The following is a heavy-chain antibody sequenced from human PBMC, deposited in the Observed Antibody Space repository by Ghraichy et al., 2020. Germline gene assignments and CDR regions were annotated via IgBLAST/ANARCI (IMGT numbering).Heavy chain of an antibody. CDR2: IYTTGST. D-gene: IGHD4-17*01. V-gene: IGHV4-4*07. CDR3: AAMTTVTTFVDY. CDR1: GASISSYF. Sequence: SETLSLTCTVSGASISSYFWSWIRQSAGKRLEWLGRIYTTGSTDYNPSLKSRVTLSADRSKNQVSQRLTSVTAVGTAVYYCAAMTTVTTFVDYWGQGTLVTVSS. J-gene: IGHJ4*02.